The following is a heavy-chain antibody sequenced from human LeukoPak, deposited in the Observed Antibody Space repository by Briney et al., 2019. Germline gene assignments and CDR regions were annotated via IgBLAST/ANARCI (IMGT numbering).Heavy chain of an antibody. Sequence: ASVKVSCKASGYTFTGYYMHWVRQAPGQGLEWMGWINPNSGGTNYAQKFQGRVTMTRDTSISTAYMELSRLRSDDTAVYYCARLATTFRWDMYYFDYWGQGTLVTVSS. D-gene: IGHD5-12*01. CDR1: GYTFTGYY. V-gene: IGHV1-2*02. CDR2: INPNSGGT. J-gene: IGHJ4*02. CDR3: ARLATTFRWDMYYFDY.